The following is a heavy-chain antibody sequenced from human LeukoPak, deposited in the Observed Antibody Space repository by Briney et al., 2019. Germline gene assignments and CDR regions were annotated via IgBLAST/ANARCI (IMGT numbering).Heavy chain of an antibody. Sequence: GGSLRLSCAASGFSVRSNYMTWVRQAPGKGLEWVSLIYNDGSTYYADSVKGRFTISRDNSKNTLYLQMNSLRAEDTAVYYCAKGPPYDFWSGYSSSHLPFDCWGQGTLVTVSS. V-gene: IGHV3-53*05. J-gene: IGHJ4*02. CDR1: GFSVRSNY. CDR2: IYNDGST. D-gene: IGHD3-3*01. CDR3: AKGPPYDFWSGYSSSHLPFDC.